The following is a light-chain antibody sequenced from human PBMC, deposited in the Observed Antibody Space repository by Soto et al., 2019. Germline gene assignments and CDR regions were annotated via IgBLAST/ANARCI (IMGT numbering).Light chain of an antibody. CDR3: SSYTISSTYV. Sequence: AVEQPPSVSGSPGRSAAFSCNGTSSDVGSYNRVSWYQQPPGTAPKLMIYDVNNRPSGVPDRFSGSKSGNTASLTISGFQAEDEADYYCSSYTISSTYVFGTGTKVTVL. CDR2: DVN. J-gene: IGLJ1*01. CDR1: SSDVGSYNR. V-gene: IGLV2-18*02.